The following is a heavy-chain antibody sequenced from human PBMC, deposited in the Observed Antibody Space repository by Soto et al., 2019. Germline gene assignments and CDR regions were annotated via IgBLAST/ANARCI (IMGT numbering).Heavy chain of an antibody. CDR2: ISAYNGNT. J-gene: IGHJ6*03. CDR1: GYTFTSYG. D-gene: IGHD3-3*01. CDR3: ARGNYDFWSGYSTDYYYYYMDV. Sequence: QVQLVQSGAEVKKPGASVKVSCKASGYTFTSYGISWVRQAPGQGLEWMGWISAYNGNTNYAQKLQGRVTMTTDTSPSTAYMELRSLRSDDTAVYYCARGNYDFWSGYSTDYYYYYMDVWGKGTTVTVSS. V-gene: IGHV1-18*01.